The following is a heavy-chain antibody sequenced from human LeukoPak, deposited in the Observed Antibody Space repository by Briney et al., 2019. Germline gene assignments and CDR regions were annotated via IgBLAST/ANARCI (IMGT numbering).Heavy chain of an antibody. CDR3: ARSRRMVQGYFDY. CDR2: INHSGST. CDR1: GGSFSGYY. J-gene: IGHJ4*02. V-gene: IGHV4-34*01. D-gene: IGHD3-10*01. Sequence: PSETLSLTCAVYGGSFSGYYWSWIRHPPGKGLEWIGEINHSGSTNYNPSLKSRVTISVDTSKNQFSLKLSSVTAADTAVYYCARSRRMVQGYFDYWGQGTLVTVSS.